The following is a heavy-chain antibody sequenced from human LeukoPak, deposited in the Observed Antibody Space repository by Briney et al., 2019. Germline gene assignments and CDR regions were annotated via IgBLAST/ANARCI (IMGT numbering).Heavy chain of an antibody. CDR1: GFTFSSYE. Sequence: GGSLRLSCAASGFTFSSYEMNWVRQAPGKGLEWVSYISSSGSTIYYADSVKGRFTISRDNAKNSLYLQMNSLRAEDTAVYYCARVASSGWYWGYWGQGTLATVSS. CDR3: ARVASSGWYWGY. D-gene: IGHD6-19*01. CDR2: ISSSGSTI. J-gene: IGHJ4*02. V-gene: IGHV3-48*03.